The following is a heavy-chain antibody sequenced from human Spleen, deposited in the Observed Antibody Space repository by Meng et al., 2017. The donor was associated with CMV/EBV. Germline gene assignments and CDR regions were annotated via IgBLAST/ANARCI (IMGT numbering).Heavy chain of an antibody. J-gene: IGHJ4*02. D-gene: IGHD2-2*01. CDR1: GFTFSSYA. V-gene: IGHV3-23*01. Sequence: GESLKISCAASGFTFSSYAMSWVRQAPGKGLEWVSAISGSGGRTYDADSVKGRFTISRDNSKNTLYLQMNSLRAEDTAVYYCATISVVVRVAMVDYWGQGTLVTVS. CDR2: ISGSGGRT. CDR3: ATISVVVRVAMVDY.